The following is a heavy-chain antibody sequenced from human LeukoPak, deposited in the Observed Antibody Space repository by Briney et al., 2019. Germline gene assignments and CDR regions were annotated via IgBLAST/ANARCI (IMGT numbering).Heavy chain of an antibody. CDR3: AKDWAGSDKRYYFDY. J-gene: IGHJ4*02. D-gene: IGHD5-24*01. Sequence: HAGGSLRLSCAASGFTFSSCAMTWVRQAPGKGLEWVSALSGSGGSTYYADSVKGRFTISIDNSQNTLYLQMNSLRAEDTAVYYCAKDWAGSDKRYYFDYWGQGTLVTVSS. CDR2: LSGSGGST. CDR1: GFTFSSCA. V-gene: IGHV3-23*01.